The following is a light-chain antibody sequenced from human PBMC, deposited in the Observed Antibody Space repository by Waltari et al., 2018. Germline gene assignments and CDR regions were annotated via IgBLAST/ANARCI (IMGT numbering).Light chain of an antibody. Sequence: DIRMTQSPSTLSASAGDRVIISCRASQSISKWLAWYQQKPGKAPKLLIYEASTLHSGVPSRFSGTRSGTDCTLTISSLQPDDFTTYYCQQYNSYSLLTFGGGTKVEIK. V-gene: IGKV1-5*03. CDR1: QSISKW. CDR2: EAS. CDR3: QQYNSYSLLT. J-gene: IGKJ4*01.